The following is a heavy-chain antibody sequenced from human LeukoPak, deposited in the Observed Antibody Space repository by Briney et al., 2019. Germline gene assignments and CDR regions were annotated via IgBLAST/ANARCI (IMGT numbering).Heavy chain of an antibody. CDR2: TTKKGNTYSK. CDR3: ARVGVDRDRAFYY. J-gene: IGHJ4*02. V-gene: IGHV3-72*01. Sequence: GGSLRLSCVASGFTFSDHYVDWVRQAPGKGLEWVGRTTKKGNTYSKHYAASVRGRFTISRDDSKNSLHLQMNSRKVEDTAVYYCARVGVDRDRAFYYWGKGTLVTVSS. D-gene: IGHD3-3*01. CDR1: GFTFSDHY.